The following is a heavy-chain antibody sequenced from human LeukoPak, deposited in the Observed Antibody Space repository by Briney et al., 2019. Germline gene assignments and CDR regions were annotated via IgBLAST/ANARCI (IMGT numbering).Heavy chain of an antibody. Sequence: ASVKVSCKASGGTFSSYAISWVRQAPGQGLEWMRGIIPIFGTANYAQKFQGRVTITADESTSTAYMELSSLRSEDTAVYYCARSIAAAGTTEDYWGQGTLVTVSS. D-gene: IGHD6-13*01. CDR1: GGTFSSYA. CDR3: ARSIAAAGTTEDY. V-gene: IGHV1-69*13. J-gene: IGHJ4*02. CDR2: IIPIFGTA.